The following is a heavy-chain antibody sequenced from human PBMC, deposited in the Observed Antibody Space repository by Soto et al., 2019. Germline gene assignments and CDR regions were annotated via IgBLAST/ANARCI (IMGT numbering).Heavy chain of an antibody. CDR1: TGSMRTYY. D-gene: IGHD4-17*01. J-gene: IGHJ4*02. CDR2: ISHTGRT. CDR3: ARDDTTGLFDF. V-gene: IGHV4-59*01. Sequence: QVQLQESGPGLVRPAETLSLTCSVSTGSMRTYYWTWIQQSPGKGLEWIGQISHTGRTKYNPSLESRVTISVDTSRKQFSLKLTSVTAADTALYYCARDDTTGLFDFWGQGTLVTVSS.